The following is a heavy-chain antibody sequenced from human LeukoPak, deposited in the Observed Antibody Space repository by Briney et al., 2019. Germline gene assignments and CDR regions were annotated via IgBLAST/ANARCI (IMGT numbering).Heavy chain of an antibody. CDR2: IKQDGSEK. D-gene: IGHD3/OR15-3a*01. CDR1: GFTFRDTW. CDR3: ATSYDMGWLIGY. V-gene: IGHV3-7*03. Sequence: PGVSLRLSCAASGFTFRDTWMNWVRQVPGQGLEWVANIKQDGSEKFYVASVKGRFTISRDNGKSSLYLQMNSLRAEDTALYYCATSYDMGWLIGYWGQGTLVTVSS. J-gene: IGHJ4*02.